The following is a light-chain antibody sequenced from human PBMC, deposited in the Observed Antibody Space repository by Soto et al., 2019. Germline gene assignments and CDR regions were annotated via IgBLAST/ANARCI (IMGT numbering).Light chain of an antibody. J-gene: IGKJ5*01. CDR1: QDVSSW. CDR3: QRANSFPLT. CDR2: AAY. Sequence: DIQMTQSPSSVSASVGDSVTITCRASQDVSSWLAWYQQKPGKAPKLLIYAAYSLQSGVPSRFSGSGSGTVFSLTISSLQPEDFAIYYCQRANSFPLTFGQGTRLEI. V-gene: IGKV1-12*02.